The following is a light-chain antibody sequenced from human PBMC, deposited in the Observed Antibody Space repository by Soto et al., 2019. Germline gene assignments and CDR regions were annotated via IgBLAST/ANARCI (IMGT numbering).Light chain of an antibody. CDR3: QKYNSARWT. V-gene: IGKV1-27*01. CDR2: AAS. J-gene: IGKJ1*01. CDR1: QGINNY. Sequence: DIQMTQSPSSLSASVGDRVTITCRASQGINNYLAWYQQKPGKVPKLLMYAASTLQSGVPSRFSGSGSGTDFPLTISGLQPEDVATYYCQKYNSARWTFGQGTKVEIK.